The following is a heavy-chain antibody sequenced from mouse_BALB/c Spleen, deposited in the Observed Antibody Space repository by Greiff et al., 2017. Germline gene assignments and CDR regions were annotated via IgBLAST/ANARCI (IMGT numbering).Heavy chain of an antibody. CDR1: GFTFSSFG. J-gene: IGHJ2*01. D-gene: IGHD1-1*01. V-gene: IGHV5-17*02. CDR2: ISSGSSTI. Sequence: EVHLVESGGGLVQPGGSRKLSCAASGFTFSSFGMHWVRQAPEKGLEWVAYISSGSSTIYYADTVKGRFTISRDNPKNTLFLQMTSLRSEDTAMYYSARNGNYYGSSFDYWGQGTTLTVSS. CDR3: ARNGNYYGSSFDY.